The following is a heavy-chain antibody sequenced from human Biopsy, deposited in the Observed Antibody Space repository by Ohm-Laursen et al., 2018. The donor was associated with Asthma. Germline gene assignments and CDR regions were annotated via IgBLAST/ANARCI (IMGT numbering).Heavy chain of an antibody. CDR1: GFTFRSYG. D-gene: IGHD1-26*01. V-gene: IGHV3-33*01. CDR3: ARVFDQEPPSFDY. Sequence: RSLRLSCAASGFTFRSYGMHWVRQAPGKGLAWVAIIWYDGSNKYHADSVKGRFTISRDNSKNTLYLQMNSLRANDTAVYFCARVFDQEPPSFDYWGQGTLVSVSA. CDR2: IWYDGSNK. J-gene: IGHJ4*02.